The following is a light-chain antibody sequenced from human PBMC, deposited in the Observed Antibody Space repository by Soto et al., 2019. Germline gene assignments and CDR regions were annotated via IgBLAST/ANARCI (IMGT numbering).Light chain of an antibody. CDR2: GAS. V-gene: IGKV3D-20*02. Sequence: EIVLTQSPGTLSLSPGEGATLSCRASQSVGSIYLAWYQQKPGQAPRLLIYGASSRATGIPDRFSGSGSGTDFTLTISSLEPEDSAVYYCQHRSNWPGTFGQGTK. J-gene: IGKJ1*01. CDR1: QSVGSIY. CDR3: QHRSNWPGT.